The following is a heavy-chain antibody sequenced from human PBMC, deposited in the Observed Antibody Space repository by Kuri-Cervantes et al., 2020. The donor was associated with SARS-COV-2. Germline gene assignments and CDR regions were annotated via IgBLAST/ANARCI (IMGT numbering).Heavy chain of an antibody. CDR3: ARRGSDVVVPAAGNWFDP. Sequence: SQTLSLTCAVYGGSFSGYYWSWIRQPPGKGPEWIGEINHSGSTNYNPSLKSRVTISVDTSKNQFSLKLSSVTAADTAVYYCARRGSDVVVPAAGNWFDPWGQGTLVTVSS. V-gene: IGHV4-34*01. D-gene: IGHD2-2*01. J-gene: IGHJ5*02. CDR1: GGSFSGYY. CDR2: INHSGST.